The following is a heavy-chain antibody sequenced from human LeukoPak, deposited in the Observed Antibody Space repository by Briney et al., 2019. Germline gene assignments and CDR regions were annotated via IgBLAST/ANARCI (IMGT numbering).Heavy chain of an antibody. V-gene: IGHV1-18*01. CDR2: ISAYNGNT. J-gene: IGHJ4*02. CDR3: ARDVRGKGYFDY. D-gene: IGHD3-10*02. Sequence: ASVNVSCKASGYTFTSYGISWVRQAPGQGLEWMGWISAYNGNTNYAQKLQGRVTMTTDTSTSTAYMELRSLRSDDTAVYYCARDVRGKGYFDYWGQGTLVTVSS. CDR1: GYTFTSYG.